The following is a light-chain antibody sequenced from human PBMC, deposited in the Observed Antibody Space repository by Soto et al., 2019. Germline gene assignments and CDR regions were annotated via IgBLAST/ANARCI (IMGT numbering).Light chain of an antibody. J-gene: IGKJ3*01. V-gene: IGKV1-6*01. CDR2: AAS. CDR1: QGIRND. Sequence: AIQMTQSPSSLSASVGDRVTITCRASQGIRNDLDWFQQKPGKAPKLLIYAASNLQSGVPARFSGSGSGTDFTLTISSLQPEDVATYYCLKKYFYPFTFGPGTKVDIK. CDR3: LKKYFYPFT.